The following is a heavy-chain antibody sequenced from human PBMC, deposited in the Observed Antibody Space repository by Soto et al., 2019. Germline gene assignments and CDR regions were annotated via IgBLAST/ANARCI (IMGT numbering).Heavy chain of an antibody. CDR2: FYSGGNT. D-gene: IGHD6-19*01. Sequence: SETLSVTCRVSGVSLSGSVDYLGWLRKPPGKGLEWIGSFYSGGNTYYNPSLKSRVTISVDTSKNQFSLKLSSVTAADTAVYYCARRIAVATYYFDSWGQGTLVTVSS. CDR3: ARRIAVATYYFDS. J-gene: IGHJ4*02. CDR1: GVSLSGSVDY. V-gene: IGHV4-39*01.